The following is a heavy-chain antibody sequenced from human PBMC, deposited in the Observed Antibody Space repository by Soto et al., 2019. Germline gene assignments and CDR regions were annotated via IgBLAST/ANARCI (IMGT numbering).Heavy chain of an antibody. CDR2: MSGSGSNS. D-gene: IGHD6-19*01. Sequence: PGGSLRLSCAASGFTFSSYTMSWVRQAPGKGLEWVSAMSGSGSNSYYADSVKGRFTVSRDISRSTLFVQMNSLRAEDTAIYYCVKDREGPSSGWSFDYWGQGILVTVSS. J-gene: IGHJ4*02. V-gene: IGHV3-23*01. CDR1: GFTFSSYT. CDR3: VKDREGPSSGWSFDY.